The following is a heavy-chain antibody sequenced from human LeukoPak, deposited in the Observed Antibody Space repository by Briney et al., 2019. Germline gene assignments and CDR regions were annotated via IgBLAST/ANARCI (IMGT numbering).Heavy chain of an antibody. CDR2: ISAYNGNT. CDR3: ARVYYYDSSGSLFDY. V-gene: IGHV1-18*01. D-gene: IGHD3-22*01. Sequence: AASVKVSXKASGYTFTSYGISWVRQAPGQGLEWMGWISAYNGNTNYAQKLQGRVTMTTDTSTSTAYMELRSLRSDDTAVYYCARVYYYDSSGSLFDYWGQGTLVTVSS. J-gene: IGHJ4*02. CDR1: GYTFTSYG.